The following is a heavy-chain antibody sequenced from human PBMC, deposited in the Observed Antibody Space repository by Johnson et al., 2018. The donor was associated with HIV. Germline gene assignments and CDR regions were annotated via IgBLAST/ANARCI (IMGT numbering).Heavy chain of an antibody. D-gene: IGHD6-6*01. V-gene: IGHV3-7*01. CDR3: ARDRGIAARPFRYAFDI. CDR2: IKQDGSEN. Sequence: VQLVESGGGLVQPGGSLRLSCAASGFSFDDYAMHWVRQPPGKGLEWVANIKQDGSENYYVDSVKGRFTISRDNAKNSLYLQMNSLRAEDTAVYYCARDRGIAARPFRYAFDIWGQGTMVTVSS. J-gene: IGHJ3*02. CDR1: GFSFDDYA.